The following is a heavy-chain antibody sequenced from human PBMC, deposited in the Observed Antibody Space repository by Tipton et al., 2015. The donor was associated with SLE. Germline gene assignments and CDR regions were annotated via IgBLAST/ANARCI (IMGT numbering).Heavy chain of an antibody. CDR3: ARASESYYAFDI. V-gene: IGHV4-61*05. Sequence: TLSLTCAVSGGSISSSSYYWGWIRQPPGKGLEWIGYIYYSGSTNYNPSLKSRVTISVDTSKNQFSLKLSSVTAADTAVYYCARASESYYAFDIWGQGTMVTVSS. CDR2: IYYSGST. D-gene: IGHD1-26*01. J-gene: IGHJ3*02. CDR1: GGSISSSSYY.